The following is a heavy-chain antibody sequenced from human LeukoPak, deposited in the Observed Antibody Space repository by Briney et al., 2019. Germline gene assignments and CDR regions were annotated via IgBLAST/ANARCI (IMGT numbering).Heavy chain of an antibody. J-gene: IGHJ5*02. Sequence: GESLKISCKGSGYSFTSYSIGWVRQMPGQGLEWIGIIYPGDSDTRYSPSFQGQVTISADKSISTAYLQWSSLKASDTAMYYCASITMVRGVMTWFDPWGQGTLVTVSS. CDR2: IYPGDSDT. CDR1: GYSFTSYS. D-gene: IGHD3-10*01. CDR3: ASITMVRGVMTWFDP. V-gene: IGHV5-51*01.